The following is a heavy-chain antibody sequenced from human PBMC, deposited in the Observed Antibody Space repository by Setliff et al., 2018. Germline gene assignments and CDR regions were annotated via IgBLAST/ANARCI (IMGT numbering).Heavy chain of an antibody. D-gene: IGHD3-10*01. J-gene: IGHJ4*02. CDR1: GFTFSSYA. V-gene: IGHV3-11*01. CDR2: ISSSGSNI. CDR3: ARDRKVYYYGSGLDY. Sequence: RLSCAASGFTFSSYAMSWIRQAPGKGLEWVSYISSSGSNIFYADSVKGRFTISRDNAENSVYLQMNSLRAEDTAVYYCARDRKVYYYGSGLDYWGQGALVTVSS.